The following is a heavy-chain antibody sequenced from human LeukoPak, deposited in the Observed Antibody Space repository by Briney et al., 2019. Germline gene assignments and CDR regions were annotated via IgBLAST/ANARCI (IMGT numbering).Heavy chain of an antibody. J-gene: IGHJ4*02. D-gene: IGHD3-9*01. Sequence: SETLSLTCAVYGGSFSGYYWSWIRQPPGKGLEWIGEINHSGSTNYNPSLKSRVTISVDTSKNQFSLKLSSVTAADTAVYYCARGVLRYFDTFDYWGQGTLVTVSS. CDR2: INHSGST. CDR1: GGSFSGYY. CDR3: ARGVLRYFDTFDY. V-gene: IGHV4-34*01.